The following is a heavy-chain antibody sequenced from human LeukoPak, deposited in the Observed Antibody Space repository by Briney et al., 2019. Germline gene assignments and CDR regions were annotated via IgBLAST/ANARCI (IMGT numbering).Heavy chain of an antibody. CDR3: ARGRNYYDSSDYYEGDAFDI. V-gene: IGHV1-46*01. CDR2: INPSGRST. D-gene: IGHD3-22*01. Sequence: ASVKLSCKAPGYTFTNYYMHWVRQAPGQGLEWMGIINPSGRSTTYVQQFQGRVTMTRDMSTSTVYVELSSLRSEDTAVYYCARGRNYYDSSDYYEGDAFDIWGQGTVVTVAS. CDR1: GYTFTNYY. J-gene: IGHJ3*02.